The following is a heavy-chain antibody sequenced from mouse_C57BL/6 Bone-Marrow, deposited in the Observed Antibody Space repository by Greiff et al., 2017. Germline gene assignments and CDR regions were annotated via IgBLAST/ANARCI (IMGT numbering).Heavy chain of an antibody. CDR1: GYTFTSYW. CDR3: ARGEGFITTVVATFDYYFDY. V-gene: IGHV1-55*01. CDR2: IYPGSGST. J-gene: IGHJ2*01. Sequence: QVQLQQPGAELVKPGASVKMSCKASGYTFTSYWITWVKQRPGQGLEWIGDIYPGSGSTNYNEKFKSKATLTVDTSSSTAYMQLSSLTSEDSAVYYCARGEGFITTVVATFDYYFDYWGQGTTLTVSS. D-gene: IGHD1-1*01.